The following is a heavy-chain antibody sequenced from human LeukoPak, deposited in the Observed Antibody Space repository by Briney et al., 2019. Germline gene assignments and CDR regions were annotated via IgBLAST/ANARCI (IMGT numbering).Heavy chain of an antibody. CDR3: ARLPLLVGSYYRNYYYGMDV. D-gene: IGHD1-26*01. Sequence: PGGSLRLSCAASGFTFSDYYMSWIRQAPGKGLEWVSYISSSGSTIYYADSVKGRFTISRDNAKNSLYLQMNSLRAEDTAVYYCARLPLLVGSYYRNYYYGMDVWGQGTTVTVSS. CDR1: GFTFSDYY. V-gene: IGHV3-11*01. CDR2: ISSSGSTI. J-gene: IGHJ6*02.